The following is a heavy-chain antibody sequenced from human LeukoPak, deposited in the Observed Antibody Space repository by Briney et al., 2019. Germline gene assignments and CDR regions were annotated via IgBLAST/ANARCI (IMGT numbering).Heavy chain of an antibody. V-gene: IGHV3-66*01. Sequence: GGSLTLSCAASGFTVSSNYMSWVRQAPGKGLEWVSVIYSGGSTYYADSVKGRFTISRDNSKNTLYLQMNSLRAEDTAVYYCARGGSGYPLSFWGQGTMVTVSS. CDR3: ARGGSGYPLSF. D-gene: IGHD3-22*01. CDR2: IYSGGST. CDR1: GFTVSSNY. J-gene: IGHJ3*01.